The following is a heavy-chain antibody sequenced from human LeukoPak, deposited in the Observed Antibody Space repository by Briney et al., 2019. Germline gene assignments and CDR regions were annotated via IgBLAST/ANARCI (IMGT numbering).Heavy chain of an antibody. CDR3: AQFGDKYVFDY. J-gene: IGHJ4*02. CDR2: VSNGGDRT. Sequence: GGSLRLSCAAFGFSFSSFDMVWVRQAPGKGLEWVAGVSNGGDRTYHADSVKGRFTISRDNSKNTLYLQMNSLRAEDTAVYYCAQFGDKYVFDYWGRGTVVTVSS. CDR1: GFSFSSFD. D-gene: IGHD3-10*01. V-gene: IGHV3-23*01.